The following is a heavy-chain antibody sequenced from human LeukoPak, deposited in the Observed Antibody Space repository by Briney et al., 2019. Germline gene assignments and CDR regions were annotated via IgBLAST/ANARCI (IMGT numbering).Heavy chain of an antibody. CDR2: IYSSGST. V-gene: IGHV4-59*01. CDR3: ARGVAAPGTGGLSWFDP. CDR1: GVSISNYY. D-gene: IGHD6-13*01. J-gene: IGHJ5*02. Sequence: SETLSLTCTVSGVSISNYYWSWIRQPPGKGLEWIGYIYSSGSTNYNPSLKSRVTISLDTSKNQFSLKLSFVTAADTAVYYCARGVAAPGTGGLSWFDPWGQGTLVTVSS.